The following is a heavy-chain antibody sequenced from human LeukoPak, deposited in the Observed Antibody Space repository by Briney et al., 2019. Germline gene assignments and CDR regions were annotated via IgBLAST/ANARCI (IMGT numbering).Heavy chain of an antibody. CDR1: GGSIISNY. Sequence: SETLSLTCTVSGGSIISNYWSWIRQSAGTGLEWIGRIYCSGITDYNPSLKSRVTMSLDTSRKQFSPRLSSVTAADTAVYYCARLKFYDSTGYSPGYYMDVWGKGTTVSVFS. CDR2: IYCSGIT. V-gene: IGHV4-4*07. CDR3: ARLKFYDSTGYSPGYYMDV. J-gene: IGHJ6*03. D-gene: IGHD3-22*01.